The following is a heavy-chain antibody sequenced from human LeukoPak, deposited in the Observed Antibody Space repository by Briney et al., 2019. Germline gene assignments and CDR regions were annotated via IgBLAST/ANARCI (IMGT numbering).Heavy chain of an antibody. CDR2: ISAYNGNT. CDR1: GYTFTSYG. J-gene: IGHJ6*03. Sequence: ASVKVSCKASGYTFTSYGISWVRQAPGQGLEWMGWISAYNGNTNYAQKLQGRVTMTTDTSTSTAYMELRSLRSNDTAVYYCARGRGPHYYYYYMDVWGKGTTVTVSS. V-gene: IGHV1-18*01. D-gene: IGHD3-10*01. CDR3: ARGRGPHYYYYYMDV.